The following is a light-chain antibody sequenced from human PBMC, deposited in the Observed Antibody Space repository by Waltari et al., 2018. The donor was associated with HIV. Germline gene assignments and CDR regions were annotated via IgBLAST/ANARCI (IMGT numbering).Light chain of an antibody. Sequence: DIVMTQSPDSLAVSVGERATMKCKSSQTVLYSSNNKNYMGWYPQKPGRPPKVLLSWAATRESGVPDRFSGSRAGTDFTLTNDTLQAEDVAVYYCQQYYSTPVTFGQGTRLEIK. CDR2: WAA. CDR1: QTVLYSSNNKNY. J-gene: IGKJ5*01. CDR3: QQYYSTPVT. V-gene: IGKV4-1*01.